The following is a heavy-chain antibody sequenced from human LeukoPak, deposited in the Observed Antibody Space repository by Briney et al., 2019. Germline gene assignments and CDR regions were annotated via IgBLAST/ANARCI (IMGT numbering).Heavy chain of an antibody. CDR2: IRYDGSNK. J-gene: IGHJ4*02. Sequence: GGSLRLSCAASGFTFSSYGMHWVRQAPGKGLEWVAFIRYDGSNKYYADSVKGRFTIFRDNSKNTLYLQMNSLRAEDTAVYYCAKDRPYDFWSGYSAGYDYWGQGTLVTVSS. V-gene: IGHV3-30*02. D-gene: IGHD3-3*01. CDR3: AKDRPYDFWSGYSAGYDY. CDR1: GFTFSSYG.